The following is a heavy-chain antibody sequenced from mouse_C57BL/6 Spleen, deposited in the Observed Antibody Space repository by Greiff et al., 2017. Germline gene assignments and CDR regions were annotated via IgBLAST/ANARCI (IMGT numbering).Heavy chain of an antibody. D-gene: IGHD1-1*01. J-gene: IGHJ2*01. CDR2: IHPNSGST. V-gene: IGHV1-64*01. Sequence: QVQLKQPGAELVKPGASVKLSCKASGYTFTSYWMHWVKQRPGQGLEWIGMIHPNSGSTNYNEKFKSKATLTVDKSSSTAYMQLSSLTSEDSAVYYCAREVYGSRYFDYWGQGTTLTVSS. CDR1: GYTFTSYW. CDR3: AREVYGSRYFDY.